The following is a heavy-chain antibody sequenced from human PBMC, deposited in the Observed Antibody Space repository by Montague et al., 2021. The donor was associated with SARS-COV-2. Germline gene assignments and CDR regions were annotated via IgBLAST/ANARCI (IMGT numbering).Heavy chain of an antibody. V-gene: IGHV4-39*01. CDR1: GGSISTGSYY. CDR2: IYYSGDT. CDR3: VRGGDYTDYGRVDY. D-gene: IGHD4-11*01. J-gene: IGHJ4*02. Sequence: SETLSLTCSFSGGSISTGSYYWGWIRQPPRKGLEWIGSIYYSGDTYCNPSLKSRVTISVDTSKNQFSLRLSSVTAADTAVYYCVRGGDYTDYGRVDYWGQGTLVIVPS.